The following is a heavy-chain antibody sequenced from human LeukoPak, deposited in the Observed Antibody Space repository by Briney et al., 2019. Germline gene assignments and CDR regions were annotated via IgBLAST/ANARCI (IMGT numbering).Heavy chain of an antibody. CDR1: GVSVSSTTYY. CDR3: ARHDYDSSGYRRDYYFDY. CDR2: IYYNGYT. D-gene: IGHD3-22*01. J-gene: IGHJ4*02. Sequence: SETLSLTCIVWGVSVSSTTYYWGWFRQPPGKGLEWIGSIYYNGYTYYNPSLKSRLTMSVDTSRNQFSLELSSVTAADTAVYYCARHDYDSSGYRRDYYFDYWGQGTLVTVSS. V-gene: IGHV4-39*01.